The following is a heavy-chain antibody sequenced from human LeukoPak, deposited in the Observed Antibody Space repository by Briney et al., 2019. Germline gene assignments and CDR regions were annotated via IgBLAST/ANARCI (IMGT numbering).Heavy chain of an antibody. CDR1: GYTFTTYG. J-gene: IGHJ6*03. CDR3: AKDRYGDYEAPFHYYMDA. CDR2: INPNSGVT. D-gene: IGHD5-12*01. V-gene: IGHV1-2*06. Sequence: GASVKVSCKASGYTFTTYGISWVRQAPGQGLEWMGRINPNSGVTNYAQKLQGRVTITRDTSIDTAYMQLSRLRSDDTAVYYCAKDRYGDYEAPFHYYMDAWGRGTTVTVSS.